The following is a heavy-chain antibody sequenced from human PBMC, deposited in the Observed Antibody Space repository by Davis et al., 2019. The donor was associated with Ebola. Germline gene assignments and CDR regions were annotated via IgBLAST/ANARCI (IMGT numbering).Heavy chain of an antibody. J-gene: IGHJ6*02. CDR3: ARRGRGSSTNYYYGMDV. D-gene: IGHD2-2*01. CDR1: GDSISSSSYY. CDR2: IYYSGST. V-gene: IGHV4-39*07. Sequence: SETLSLTCTVSGDSISSSSYYWAWIRQPPGKGLEWIGSIYYSGSTNYNPSLKSRVTISVDTSKNQFSLKLSSVTAADTAVYYCARRGRGSSTNYYYGMDVWGQGTTVTVSS.